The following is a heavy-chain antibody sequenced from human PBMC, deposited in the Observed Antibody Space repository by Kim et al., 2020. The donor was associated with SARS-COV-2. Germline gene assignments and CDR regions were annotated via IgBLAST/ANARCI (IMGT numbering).Heavy chain of an antibody. V-gene: IGHV3-64D*09. CDR2: ISSNGGKT. CDR3: VKKMGATSLAYYGMDV. D-gene: IGHD1-26*01. Sequence: GGSLRLSCSASGFTFSSYTIHWVRQAPGKGLEYVSAISSNGGKTYYADSVKGRFTISRDNSKNTLYLQMSSLRDEDTAVYYCVKKMGATSLAYYGMDVWGQGTTGTVS. J-gene: IGHJ6*02. CDR1: GFTFSSYT.